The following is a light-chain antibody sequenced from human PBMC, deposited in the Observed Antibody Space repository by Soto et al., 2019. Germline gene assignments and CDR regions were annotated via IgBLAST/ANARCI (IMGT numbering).Light chain of an antibody. Sequence: QSVLTQPASVSGSPGQSITISCTGTSSDVGSHKLVSWYQQYPGKAPKLIIFEAGKRPSGVSNRFSGSKSGSTASLTISGLQAEDDADYYCCSNAGGSTYVFGTGTKV. V-gene: IGLV2-23*01. J-gene: IGLJ1*01. CDR2: EAG. CDR1: SSDVGSHKL. CDR3: CSNAGGSTYV.